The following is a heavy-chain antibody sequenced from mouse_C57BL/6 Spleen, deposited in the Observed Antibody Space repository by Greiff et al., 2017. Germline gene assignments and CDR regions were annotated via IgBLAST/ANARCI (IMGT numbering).Heavy chain of an antibody. V-gene: IGHV5-6*01. Sequence: VQLQQSGGDLVKPGGSLKLSCAASGFTFSSYGMSWVRQTPDKRLEWVATISSGGSYTYYPDSVKGRFTISRDNAKNTLYLQMSSLKSEDTAMYYCARPGDYHDGPYAMDYRGQGTSVPVSS. CDR3: ARPGDYHDGPYAMDY. J-gene: IGHJ4*01. CDR1: GFTFSSYG. D-gene: IGHD1-1*01. CDR2: ISSGGSYT.